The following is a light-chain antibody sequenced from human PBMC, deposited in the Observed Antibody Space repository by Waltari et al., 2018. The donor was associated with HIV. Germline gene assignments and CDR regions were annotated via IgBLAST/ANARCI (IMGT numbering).Light chain of an antibody. CDR3: FSYAGDNMGV. CDR1: SADIGGYDF. J-gene: IGLJ1*01. CDR2: EVT. V-gene: IGLV2-8*01. Sequence: QSALTQPPSASGSPGQSVTISCAGSSADIGGYDFLSWFQQYPGQAPKLIIYEVTKRPPGVPDRFSGTKSGNTASLTVSRLQPDDEADYYCFSYAGDNMGVFGLGTRVTVL.